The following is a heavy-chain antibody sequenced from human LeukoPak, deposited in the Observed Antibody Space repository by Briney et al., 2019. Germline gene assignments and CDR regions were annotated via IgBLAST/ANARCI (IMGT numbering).Heavy chain of an antibody. V-gene: IGHV1-69*04. CDR1: GGTFSSYA. J-gene: IGHJ4*02. D-gene: IGHD3-10*01. CDR3: ASLEFVRGVTPPDY. CDR2: IIPILGIA. Sequence: ASVKVSCKASGGTFSSYAISWVRQAPGQGLEWMGRIIPILGIANYAQKFQGRVTITADKSTSTAYMELSSLRSEDTAVYYRASLEFVRGVTPPDYWGQGTLVTVSS.